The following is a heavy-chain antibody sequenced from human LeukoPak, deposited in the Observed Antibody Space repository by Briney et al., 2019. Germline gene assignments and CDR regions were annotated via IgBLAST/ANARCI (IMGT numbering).Heavy chain of an antibody. J-gene: IGHJ6*02. CDR2: IYSGGST. CDR1: GFTVSSNY. CDR3: ARDQDYYYGMDV. Sequence: GGSLRLSCAASGFTVSSNYMSWVRQAPGKGLEWGSVIYSGGSTYYADSVKGRFTISRDNSKNTLYPQMNSLRAEDTAVYYCARDQDYYYGMDVWGQGTTVTVSS. V-gene: IGHV3-66*01.